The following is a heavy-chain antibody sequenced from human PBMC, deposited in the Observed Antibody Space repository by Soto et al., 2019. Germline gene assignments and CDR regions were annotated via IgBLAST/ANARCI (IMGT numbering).Heavy chain of an antibody. D-gene: IGHD4-17*01. CDR1: GGSISSSSNH. V-gene: IGHV4-39*01. Sequence: SETLSLTWTVSGGSISSSSNHWGWIRQPPGKGLEWIGNIYYSENTYYNPSLKSRVTISVDTSKNQFSLRLTSVTAADTAVYYCATHPPYGPLDHWGQGTLVTVSS. CDR2: IYYSENT. CDR3: ATHPPYGPLDH. J-gene: IGHJ4*02.